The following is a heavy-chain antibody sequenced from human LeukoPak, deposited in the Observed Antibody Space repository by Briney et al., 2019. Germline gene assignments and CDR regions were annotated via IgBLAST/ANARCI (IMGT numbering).Heavy chain of an antibody. D-gene: IGHD6-19*01. V-gene: IGHV4-38-2*02. Sequence: PSETLSLTCTVSGYSISSGYYWGWIRQPPGKGLEWIGSIYHSGSTYYNPSLESRVTISVDTSKNQFSLKLSSVTAADTAVYYCARPNGQWLANWFDPWGQGTLVTVSS. CDR1: GYSISSGYY. CDR3: ARPNGQWLANWFDP. J-gene: IGHJ5*02. CDR2: IYHSGST.